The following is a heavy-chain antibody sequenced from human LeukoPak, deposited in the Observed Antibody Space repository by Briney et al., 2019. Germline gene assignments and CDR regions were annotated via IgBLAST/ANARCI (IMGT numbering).Heavy chain of an antibody. CDR2: IFYSGNT. CDR3: ARFLWLGPLHY. CDR1: GGSISSSSYY. J-gene: IGHJ4*02. Sequence: SETLSLTCTVSGGSISSSSYYWGWIRQPPGKGLEWIGSIFYSGNTYYNPSLKSRVTISVDTSKNQFSLKVSSVTAADTAVYYCARFLWLGPLHYWGQGTLVTVSS. D-gene: IGHD3-22*01. V-gene: IGHV4-39*01.